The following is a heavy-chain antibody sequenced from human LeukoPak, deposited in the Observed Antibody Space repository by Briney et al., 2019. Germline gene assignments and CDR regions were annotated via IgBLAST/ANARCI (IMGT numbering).Heavy chain of an antibody. Sequence: SETLSLTCAVSGGSISSSNWWSWVRQPPGKGLEWIGEIYHSGGTNYNPSLKSRVTISVDKSKNQFSLKLSSVTAADTAVYYCARAPIVQLSFDYWGQGTLVTVSS. CDR1: GGSISSSNW. J-gene: IGHJ4*02. CDR3: ARAPIVQLSFDY. V-gene: IGHV4-4*02. D-gene: IGHD3-16*02. CDR2: IYHSGGT.